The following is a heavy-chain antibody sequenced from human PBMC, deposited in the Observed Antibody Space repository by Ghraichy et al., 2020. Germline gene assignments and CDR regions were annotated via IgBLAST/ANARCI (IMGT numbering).Heavy chain of an antibody. J-gene: IGHJ6*03. Sequence: GGELRLSCAASGFTFSSYAMHWVRQAPGKGLEWVAVISYDGSNKYYADSVKGRFTISRDNSKNTLYLQMNSLRAEDTAVYYCARPQNQYYYYYYMDVWGKGTTVTVFS. CDR1: GFTFSSYA. CDR3: ARPQNQYYYYYYMDV. D-gene: IGHD1-14*01. V-gene: IGHV3-30*04. CDR2: ISYDGSNK.